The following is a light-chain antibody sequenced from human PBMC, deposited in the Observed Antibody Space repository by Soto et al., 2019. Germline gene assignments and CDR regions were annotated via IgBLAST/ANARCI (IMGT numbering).Light chain of an antibody. CDR1: QSLSSSS. J-gene: IGKJ5*01. CDR3: QQYGSSPPIT. CDR2: AAS. Sequence: ETVLTQSPGTLSLSPGDRATLSCRASQSLSSSSIHWYQQRPGQAPRLVIYAASSRATGIPDRFTGSGSGTDFTLTISRLEPEDFAVYYCQQYGSSPPITFGQGTRLEIK. V-gene: IGKV3-20*01.